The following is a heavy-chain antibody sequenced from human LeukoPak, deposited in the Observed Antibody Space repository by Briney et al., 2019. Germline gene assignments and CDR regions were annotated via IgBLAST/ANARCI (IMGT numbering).Heavy chain of an antibody. D-gene: IGHD3-10*01. CDR2: IRYDGSNK. J-gene: IGHJ6*03. CDR1: GFTFSSYG. CDR3: AKDHYYGSGSYYKDNYMDV. V-gene: IGHV3-30*02. Sequence: GGSLRLACAASGFTFSSYGMHWVRQAPGKGLEWVAFIRYDGSNKYDADSVKGRFTISRDNSKNTLYLQMNSLRVEDTAVYYCAKDHYYGSGSYYKDNYMDVWGKGTTVTISS.